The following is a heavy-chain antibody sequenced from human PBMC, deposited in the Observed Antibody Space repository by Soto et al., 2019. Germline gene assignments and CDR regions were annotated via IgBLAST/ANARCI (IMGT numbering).Heavy chain of an antibody. CDR1: GGTFSSYA. Sequence: SVKVSCKASGGTFSSYAISWVRQAPGQGLEWMGGIIPIFGTANYAQKFQGRVTITADESTSTAYMELSSLRSEDTVVYYCARRPTTFGELLDNYFDYWGQGTLVTVSS. D-gene: IGHD3-10*01. CDR2: IIPIFGTA. CDR3: ARRPTTFGELLDNYFDY. J-gene: IGHJ4*02. V-gene: IGHV1-69*13.